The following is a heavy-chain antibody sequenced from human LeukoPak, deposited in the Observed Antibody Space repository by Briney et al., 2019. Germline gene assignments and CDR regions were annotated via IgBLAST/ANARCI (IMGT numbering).Heavy chain of an antibody. CDR2: IKQDGSEK. CDR3: ARDRYYGWPTWYYGMDV. V-gene: IGHV3-7*01. CDR1: GFTFSSYW. Sequence: GGSLRLSCAASGFTFSSYWMSWVRQAPGKGLEWVANIKQDGSEKYYVDSVKGRFTISRDNAKNSLYLQMNSLRAEDTAVYYCARDRYYGWPTWYYGMDVWGQGTTVTVSS. J-gene: IGHJ6*02. D-gene: IGHD3-10*01.